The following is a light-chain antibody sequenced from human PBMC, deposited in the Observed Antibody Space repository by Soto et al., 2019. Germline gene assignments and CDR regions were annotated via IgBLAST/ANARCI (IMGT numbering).Light chain of an antibody. CDR3: HQANSFPYT. J-gene: IGKJ2*01. CDR1: QGISSW. CDR2: GAS. Sequence: EIQMTQSPTSVSASVGDSVTITCRASQGISSWLAWYQQKPGKAPKLLIYGASSLQSGVPSRFSGSGSGPDFSLTISSLQPEDFATYYCHQANSFPYTFGQGTKLEIK. V-gene: IGKV1-12*01.